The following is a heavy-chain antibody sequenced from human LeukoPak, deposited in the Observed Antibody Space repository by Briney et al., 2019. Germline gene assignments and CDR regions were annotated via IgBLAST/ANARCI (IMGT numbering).Heavy chain of an antibody. CDR2: IYYSGST. J-gene: IGHJ6*02. CDR1: GGSISSGGYY. V-gene: IGHV4-31*03. CDR3: AREREDAYCGGDCFYYYGMDV. Sequence: PSQTLSLTCTVSGGSISSGGYYWSWIRQHPGKGLEWIGYIYYSGSTYYNPSRKSRVTISVDTSKNQFSLKLSSVTAADTAVYYCAREREDAYCGGDCFYYYGMDVWGQGTTVTVSS. D-gene: IGHD2-21*02.